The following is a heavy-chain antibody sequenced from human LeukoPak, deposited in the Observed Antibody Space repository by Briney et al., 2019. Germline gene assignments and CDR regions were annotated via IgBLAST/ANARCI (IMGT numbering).Heavy chain of an antibody. CDR3: VKDRGVLLWFGEPDY. CDR2: ISSNGGST. Sequence: GGSMRLFCLASGFTFSSYAMHWVRQAPGKGLEYVSAISSNGGSTYYADSVKGRFTISRDNSKNTLYLQMSSLRAEDTAVYYCVKDRGVLLWFGEPDYWGQGTLVTVSS. V-gene: IGHV3-64D*06. J-gene: IGHJ4*02. CDR1: GFTFSSYA. D-gene: IGHD3-10*01.